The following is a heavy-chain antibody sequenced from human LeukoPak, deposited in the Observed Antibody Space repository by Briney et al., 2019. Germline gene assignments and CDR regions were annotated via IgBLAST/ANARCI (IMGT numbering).Heavy chain of an antibody. CDR1: GGTFSSYA. CDR2: IIPILGIA. Sequence: SVKVSCKASGGTFSSYAISWVRQAPGQGLEWMGRIIPILGIANYAQKFQGRVTITADKSTSTAYMELSSLRSEDTAVYYCARSDTAMVPRGYYYYGMDVWGQGTTVTVSS. D-gene: IGHD5-18*01. CDR3: ARSDTAMVPRGYYYYGMDV. J-gene: IGHJ6*02. V-gene: IGHV1-69*04.